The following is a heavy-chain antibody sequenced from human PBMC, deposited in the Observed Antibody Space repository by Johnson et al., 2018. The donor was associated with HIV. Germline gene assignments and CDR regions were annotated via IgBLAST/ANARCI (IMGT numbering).Heavy chain of an antibody. D-gene: IGHD3-22*01. CDR3: AREGGTFYDSSGSLAFDI. J-gene: IGHJ3*02. CDR2: ISYDGVNN. CDR1: GFTFSSYA. Sequence: QVQLVESVGGVVQPGRSLRLSCAASGFTFSSYAMHWVRQTPGKGLAWVAIISYDGVNNYYADPVKGRFTISTYTSKITLYLQMNRLRAEDTAVYYCAREGGTFYDSSGSLAFDIWGQGTMVAVSS. V-gene: IGHV3-30-3*01.